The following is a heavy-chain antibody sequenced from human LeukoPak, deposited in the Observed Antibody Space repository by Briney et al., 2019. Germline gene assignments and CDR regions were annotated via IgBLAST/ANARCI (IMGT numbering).Heavy chain of an antibody. J-gene: IGHJ4*02. Sequence: GGSLRLSCAVSGFPVYTNPMSWVRQVPGKGLEWVSVIYTGGTTHYADTVKGRFTISRDNSKNTVYLEMSSLRAEDAAVYYCVRGPHIAATSYWGQGTLVTVSS. CDR2: IYTGGTT. V-gene: IGHV3-53*01. CDR3: VRGPHIAATSY. CDR1: GFPVYTNP. D-gene: IGHD6-25*01.